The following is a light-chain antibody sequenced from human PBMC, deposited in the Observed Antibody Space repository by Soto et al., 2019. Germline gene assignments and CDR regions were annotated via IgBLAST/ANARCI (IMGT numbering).Light chain of an antibody. CDR3: QSYDSSLTV. V-gene: IGLV1-40*01. CDR1: SSNIGAGYD. CDR2: GNS. J-gene: IGLJ2*01. Sequence: QSVLTQPPSVSGAPGQRVTISCTGSSSNIGAGYDVHWYQQLPGTAPKLLIYGNSNRPSGVPDRFSGSKSGTSAPLAITGLQAEDEADYYCQSYDSSLTVFGGGTKLTVL.